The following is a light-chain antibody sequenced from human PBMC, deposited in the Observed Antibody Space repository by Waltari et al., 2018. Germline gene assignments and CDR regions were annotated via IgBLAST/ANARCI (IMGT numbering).Light chain of an antibody. CDR2: WAS. CDR3: QQYYSTPPT. CDR1: QSVLYSSNNKNY. Sequence: DIVMTQSPDSLAVSLGERATINCKSSQSVLYSSNNKNYSAWYQQKPGQPPKLLIYWASTRESGVPDRFSGSASGTDFTLTISSLQAEDVAVYYCQQYYSTPPTFGQGTKLEIK. V-gene: IGKV4-1*01. J-gene: IGKJ2*01.